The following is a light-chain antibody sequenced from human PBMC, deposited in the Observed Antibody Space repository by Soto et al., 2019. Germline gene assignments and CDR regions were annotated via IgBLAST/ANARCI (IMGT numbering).Light chain of an antibody. V-gene: IGKV3-20*01. J-gene: IGKJ5*01. CDR1: QTVSSNY. Sequence: DILLTQSPCTLSLSPGERATLSCRASQTVSSNYLAWYQQKPGQAPRLLIYGASTRATGIPARFSGSGSGTDLTLTISSLQSEDFAVYYCQQYSNWPPITFGQGTRLEIK. CDR2: GAS. CDR3: QQYSNWPPIT.